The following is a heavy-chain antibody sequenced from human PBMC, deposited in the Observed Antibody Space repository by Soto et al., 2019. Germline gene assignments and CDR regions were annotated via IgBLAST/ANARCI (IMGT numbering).Heavy chain of an antibody. V-gene: IGHV4-34*01. D-gene: IGHD2-15*01. J-gene: IGHJ4*02. CDR3: ARGRYCSGGSCYLRGYYFDY. CDR1: GGSFSGYY. CDR2: INHSGST. Sequence: QVQLQQWGAGLLKPSETLSLTCAVYGGSFSGYYWSWIRQPPGKGLEWIGEINHSGSTNYNPSLKSRVTISVDTSKNQFSLKLSSVTAADTAVYYCARGRYCSGGSCYLRGYYFDYWGQGTLVTVSS.